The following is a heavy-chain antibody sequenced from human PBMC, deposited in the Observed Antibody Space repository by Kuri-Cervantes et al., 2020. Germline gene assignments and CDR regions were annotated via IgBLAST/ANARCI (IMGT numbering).Heavy chain of an antibody. V-gene: IGHV4-59*12. CDR1: GFTFSSYS. CDR2: IYYSGST. D-gene: IGHD6-19*01. Sequence: ESLKISCAASGFTFSSYSMNWVRQAPGKGLEWIGYIYYSGSTNYNPSLKSRVTISVDTSKNQFSLKLSSVTAADTAVYYCARDPVSSGPTLDAFDIWGQGTMVTVSS. CDR3: ARDPVSSGPTLDAFDI. J-gene: IGHJ3*02.